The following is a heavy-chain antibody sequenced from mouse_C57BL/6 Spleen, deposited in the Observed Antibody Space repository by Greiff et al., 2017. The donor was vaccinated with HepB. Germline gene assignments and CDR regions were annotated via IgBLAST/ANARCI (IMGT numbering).Heavy chain of an antibody. CDR1: GFNIKDYY. CDR2: IDPEDGET. J-gene: IGHJ2*01. D-gene: IGHD2-4*01. V-gene: IGHV14-2*01. Sequence: VQLQQSGAELVKPGASVKLSCTASGFNIKDYYMHWVKQRTEQGLEWIGRIDPEDGETKSAPKFQGKATITADTSSNTAYLQLSSLKSEDTAVYYCARRYDYDGYYFDYWGQGTTLTVSS. CDR3: ARRYDYDGYYFDY.